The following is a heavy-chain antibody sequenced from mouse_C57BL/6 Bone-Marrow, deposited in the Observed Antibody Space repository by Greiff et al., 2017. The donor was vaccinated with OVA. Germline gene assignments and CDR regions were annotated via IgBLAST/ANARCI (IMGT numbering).Heavy chain of an antibody. Sequence: QVQLQQPGAELVKPGASVKLSCKASGYTFTSYWMQWVKQRPGQGLEWIGEIDPSDSYTNYNQKFKGKATLTVDTSSSTAHMQLSSLTSEDSAVYYCARSGPTVAFDYWGQGTTLTVSS. D-gene: IGHD1-1*01. J-gene: IGHJ2*01. CDR3: ARSGPTVAFDY. CDR1: GYTFTSYW. CDR2: IDPSDSYT. V-gene: IGHV1-50*01.